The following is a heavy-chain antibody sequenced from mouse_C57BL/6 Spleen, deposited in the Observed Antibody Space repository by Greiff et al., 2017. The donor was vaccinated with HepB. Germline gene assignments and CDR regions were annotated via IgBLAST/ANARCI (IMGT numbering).Heavy chain of an antibody. J-gene: IGHJ2*01. CDR1: GFTFSNYW. Sequence: EVQLQESGGGLVQPGGSMKLSCVASGFTFSNYWMNWVRQSPEKGLEWVAQIRLKSDNYATHYAESVKGRFTISRDDSKSSVYLQMNNLRAEDTGIYYCTKAYYSNYGFYYWGQGTTLTVSS. V-gene: IGHV6-3*01. D-gene: IGHD2-5*01. CDR2: IRLKSDNYAT. CDR3: TKAYYSNYGFYY.